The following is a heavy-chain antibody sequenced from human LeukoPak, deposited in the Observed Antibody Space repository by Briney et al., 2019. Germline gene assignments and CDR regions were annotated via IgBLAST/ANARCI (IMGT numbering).Heavy chain of an antibody. CDR2: ISNTDSTI. CDR3: ARDGGLSNNVCFLDY. J-gene: IGHJ4*02. CDR1: GFIFSSYE. V-gene: IGHV3-48*03. D-gene: IGHD2/OR15-2a*01. Sequence: GGSLRPSCAGSGFIFSSYEMIWVRQAPGKGLEWVSYISNTDSTIYYADSVKGRFTISRDNAKNSLYLQMDSLRVEDTAVYYCARDGGLSNNVCFLDYWGQGTLVTVSS.